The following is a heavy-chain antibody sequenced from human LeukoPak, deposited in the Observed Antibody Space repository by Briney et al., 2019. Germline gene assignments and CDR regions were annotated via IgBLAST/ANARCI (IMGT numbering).Heavy chain of an antibody. CDR3: ARVVKRGYNWFDP. Sequence: ASVKVSCKASGYTFTSYDINWVRQAPGQGLEWMGWMNPNSGNTGYAQKFQGRVTITRNTSISTAYMELSSLRSEDTAVYYCARVVKRGYNWFDPWGQGTLVTVSS. D-gene: IGHD3-22*01. J-gene: IGHJ5*02. CDR2: MNPNSGNT. V-gene: IGHV1-8*03. CDR1: GYTFTSYD.